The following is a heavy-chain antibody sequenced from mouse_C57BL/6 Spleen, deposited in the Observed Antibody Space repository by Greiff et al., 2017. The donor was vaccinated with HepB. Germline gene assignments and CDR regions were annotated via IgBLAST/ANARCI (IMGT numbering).Heavy chain of an antibody. D-gene: IGHD1-1*01. CDR3: ARSGDYYGSSYGYFDV. J-gene: IGHJ1*03. Sequence: QVQLKESGPELVKPGASVKISCKASGYTFTDYYINWVKQRPGQGLEWIGWIYPGSGNTKYNEKFKGKATLTVDTSSSTAYMQLSSLTSEDSAVYFCARSGDYYGSSYGYFDVWGTGTTVTVSS. V-gene: IGHV1-84*01. CDR1: GYTFTDYY. CDR2: IYPGSGNT.